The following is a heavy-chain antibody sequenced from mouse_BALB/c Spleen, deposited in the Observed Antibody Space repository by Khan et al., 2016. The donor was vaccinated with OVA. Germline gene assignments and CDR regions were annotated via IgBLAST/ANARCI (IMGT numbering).Heavy chain of an antibody. D-gene: IGHD1-1*02. V-gene: IGHV1S81*02. CDR1: GYTFTSYY. CDR3: TRSGYGAFAY. CDR2: INPNNGVT. Sequence: QVQLKQSGAELVKPGASVRLSCKASGYTFTSYYLYWVKQRPGQGLEWIGDINPNNGVTNFNEKFKNKATLTVDKSSSTAYMQLSSLTSEDSAVYYCTRSGYGAFAYWGQGTLVTVSA. J-gene: IGHJ3*01.